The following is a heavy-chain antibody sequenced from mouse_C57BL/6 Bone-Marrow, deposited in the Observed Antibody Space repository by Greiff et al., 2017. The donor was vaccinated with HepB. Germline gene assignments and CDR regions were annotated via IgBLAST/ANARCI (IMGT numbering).Heavy chain of an antibody. V-gene: IGHV1-69*01. J-gene: IGHJ1*03. CDR1: GYTFTSYW. Sequence: QVQLQQPGAELVMPGASVKLSCKASGYTFTSYWMHWVKQRPGQGLEWIGEIDPSDRYTNYNQKFKGKSTLTGDKSSSTADMQLSSLTSEDSAVYYCARRNGYYVYWYFDVWGTGTTVTVSS. CDR2: IDPSDRYT. CDR3: ARRNGYYVYWYFDV. D-gene: IGHD2-3*01.